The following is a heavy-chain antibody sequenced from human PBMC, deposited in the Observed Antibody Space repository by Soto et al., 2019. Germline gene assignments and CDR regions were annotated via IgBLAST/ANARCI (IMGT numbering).Heavy chain of an antibody. J-gene: IGHJ4*02. CDR3: ARGVGVPAAYFDY. CDR1: GFTFSSYS. D-gene: IGHD2-2*01. V-gene: IGHV3-21*01. CDR2: ISSSSSYI. Sequence: GGSLKLSCAASGFTFSSYSMNWVRQAPGKGLEWVSSISSSSSYIYYADSVKGRFTISRDNAKNSLYLQMNSLRAEDTAVYYCARGVGVPAAYFDYWGQGTLVTVSS.